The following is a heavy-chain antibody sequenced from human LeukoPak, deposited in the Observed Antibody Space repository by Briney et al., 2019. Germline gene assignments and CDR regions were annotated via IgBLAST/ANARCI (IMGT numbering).Heavy chain of an antibody. D-gene: IGHD3-16*01. Sequence: PSQTLSLTCTVSDDSISSGAYYWTWIRQPPGKGLEWIGYISHSGSTYYNPSLKSRVTISVDMSKNQFSLKLSSVTAADTAVYYCARHSWGSHWFDPWGQGTLVTVSS. V-gene: IGHV4-30-2*01. CDR3: ARHSWGSHWFDP. J-gene: IGHJ5*02. CDR2: ISHSGST. CDR1: DDSISSGAYY.